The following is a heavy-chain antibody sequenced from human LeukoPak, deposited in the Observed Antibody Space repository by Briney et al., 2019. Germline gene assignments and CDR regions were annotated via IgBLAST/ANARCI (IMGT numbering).Heavy chain of an antibody. D-gene: IGHD3-22*01. J-gene: IGHJ3*02. CDR3: AKGNDYDSSDYLNDAFDI. CDR1: GFTFDDYA. Sequence: GGSLRLSSAASGFTFDDYAMHWVRQAPGKGLEWVSGISWNSGSIGYADSVKGRFTISRDNAKNSLYLQMNSLRAEDTALYYCAKGNDYDSSDYLNDAFDIWGQGTMVTVSS. CDR2: ISWNSGSI. V-gene: IGHV3-9*01.